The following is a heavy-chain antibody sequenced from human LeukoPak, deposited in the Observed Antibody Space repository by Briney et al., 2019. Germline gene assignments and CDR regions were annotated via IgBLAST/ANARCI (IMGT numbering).Heavy chain of an antibody. Sequence: ASVKVSCKASGGTFSSYAISWVRQAPGQGLEWMGGIIPIFGTANYAQKFQGRVTITTDESTSTAYMELSSLRSEDTAMYYCARVGTRVWSGSPGGYYFDYWGQGTLVTVSS. D-gene: IGHD3-3*01. CDR1: GGTFSSYA. CDR3: ARVGTRVWSGSPGGYYFDY. CDR2: IIPIFGTA. J-gene: IGHJ4*02. V-gene: IGHV1-69*05.